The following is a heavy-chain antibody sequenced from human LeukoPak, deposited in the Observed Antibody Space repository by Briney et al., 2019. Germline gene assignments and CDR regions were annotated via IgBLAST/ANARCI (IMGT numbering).Heavy chain of an antibody. J-gene: IGHJ6*02. CDR1: GYTFTSYG. CDR3: ARGPYFDSKGFYYYYYGMDV. V-gene: IGHV1-18*01. D-gene: IGHD3-9*01. CDR2: ISAYNGNT. Sequence: GASVKVSCKASGYTFTSYGISWVRQAPGQGLEWMGWISAYNGNTNYAQKLQGRVTMTTDTSTSTAYMELRSLRSDETAVYYCARGPYFDSKGFYYYYYGMDVWGQGTTVTISS.